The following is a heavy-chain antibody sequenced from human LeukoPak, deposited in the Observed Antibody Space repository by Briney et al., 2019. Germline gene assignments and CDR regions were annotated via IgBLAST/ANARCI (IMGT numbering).Heavy chain of an antibody. CDR3: ARSLGTTFGVDY. D-gene: IGHD1-1*01. V-gene: IGHV1-69*04. CDR1: GGTFSSYA. Sequence: SVKVSCKASGGTFSSYAISWVRQAPGQGLEWMGRIIPIFGIANYAQKFQGRVTLTADKSTSTAYMELSSLRSEDTAVYYCARSLGTTFGVDYWGQGTLVTVSS. CDR2: IIPIFGIA. J-gene: IGHJ4*02.